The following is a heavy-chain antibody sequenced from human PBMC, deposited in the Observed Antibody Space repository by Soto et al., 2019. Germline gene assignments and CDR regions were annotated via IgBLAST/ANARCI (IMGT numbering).Heavy chain of an antibody. D-gene: IGHD4-17*01. J-gene: IGHJ3*02. CDR2: IYSGGST. CDR1: GFTVSSNY. Sequence: GGSLRLSCAASGFTVSSNYMSWVRQAPGKGLEWFSVIYSGGSTYYADSVKGRFTISRDNSKNTLYLQMNSLRAEDTAVYYCARAYGDYGIVDAFDIWGQGTMVTVSS. CDR3: ARAYGDYGIVDAFDI. V-gene: IGHV3-66*01.